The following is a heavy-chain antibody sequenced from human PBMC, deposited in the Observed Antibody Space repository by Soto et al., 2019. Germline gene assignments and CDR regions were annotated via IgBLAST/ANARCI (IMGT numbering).Heavy chain of an antibody. CDR3: ARARLRAVYAFDI. CDR1: GGSFSSGAYY. CDR2: IYYSGST. J-gene: IGHJ3*02. Sequence: LSLTCTVSGGSFSSGAYYWTWIRQRPGKGLEWIGYIYYSGSTYYSPSLKSRLSISLDTSKNQFSLRLSSVTAADTAMYYCARARLRAVYAFDIWGQGTMVPVSS. D-gene: IGHD5-12*01. V-gene: IGHV4-31*03.